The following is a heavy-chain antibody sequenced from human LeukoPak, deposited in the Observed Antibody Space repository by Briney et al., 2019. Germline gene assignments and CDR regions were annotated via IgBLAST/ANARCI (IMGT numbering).Heavy chain of an antibody. Sequence: PGVSLRLSCAASGFTVNDYNMRWIRQAPGKGLEWVSSISRSGSTKYYADSVKGRFTIYRDNAKNSLYLQMNSLRAEDKAVYYCAKAGYSSSWWTNTYYYDSSGYYSIDYWGQGTLVTVSS. D-gene: IGHD3-22*01. CDR1: GFTVNDYN. J-gene: IGHJ4*02. CDR2: ISRSGSTK. CDR3: AKAGYSSSWWTNTYYYDSSGYYSIDY. V-gene: IGHV3-11*01.